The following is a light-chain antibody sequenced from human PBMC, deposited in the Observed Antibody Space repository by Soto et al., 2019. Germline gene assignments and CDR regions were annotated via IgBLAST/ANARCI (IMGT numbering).Light chain of an antibody. CDR2: INSDGSH. Sequence: VRTQSPSASASLGASVKLTCTLSSGHSSYAVAWHQQQPEKGPRYLMKINSDGSHSKGDGIPDRFSGSSSGTERYLTISSLQSEDEAAYYCQTWGPGIHVFGTGTKV. V-gene: IGLV4-69*01. J-gene: IGLJ1*01. CDR3: QTWGPGIHV. CDR1: SGHSSYA.